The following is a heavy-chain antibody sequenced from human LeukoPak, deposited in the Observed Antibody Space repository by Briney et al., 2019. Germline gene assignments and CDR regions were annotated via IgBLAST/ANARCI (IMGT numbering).Heavy chain of an antibody. D-gene: IGHD3-22*01. CDR2: ISYDGSNK. CDR1: GFTFSSYG. V-gene: IGHV3-30*18. J-gene: IGHJ4*02. CDR3: AKDPRPSITMIEYYFDY. Sequence: PGRSLRLSCAASGFTFSSYGMHWVRQAPGKGLEWVAVISYDGSNKYYADSVKGRFTISRDNSKNTLYLQMNSLRAEDTAVYYCAKDPRPSITMIEYYFDYWGQGTLVTVSS.